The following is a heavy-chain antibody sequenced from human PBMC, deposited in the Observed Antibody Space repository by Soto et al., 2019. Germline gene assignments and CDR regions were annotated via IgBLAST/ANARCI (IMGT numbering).Heavy chain of an antibody. CDR3: ARGGYSSRHQGY. D-gene: IGHD6-13*01. J-gene: IGHJ4*02. V-gene: IGHV4-34*01. CDR2: INHSGST. Sequence: SETLSLTCAVYGGSFSGYYWSWIRQPPGKGLEWIGEINHSGSTNYNPSLKSRVTISVDTSKNQFSLKLSSVTAADTAAYYCARGGYSSRHQGYWGQGTLVTVSS. CDR1: GGSFSGYY.